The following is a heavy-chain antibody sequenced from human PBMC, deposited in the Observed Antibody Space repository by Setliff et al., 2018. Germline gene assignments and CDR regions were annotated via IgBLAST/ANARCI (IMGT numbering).Heavy chain of an antibody. CDR3: AKDPNGDFFGAFDT. CDR2: INQDGSGK. V-gene: IGHV3-7*03. CDR1: GFTFSSFW. J-gene: IGHJ5*02. D-gene: IGHD4-17*01. Sequence: GGSLRLSCAASGFTFSSFWMSWVRQSPGKGLEWVANINQDGSGKYYVDSVKGRFTISRDNAKNTLYLQMNGLRAEDSALYYCAKDPNGDFFGAFDTWGQGALVTVSS.